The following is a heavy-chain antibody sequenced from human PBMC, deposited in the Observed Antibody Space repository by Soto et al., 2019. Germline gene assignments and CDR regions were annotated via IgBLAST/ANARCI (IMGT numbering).Heavy chain of an antibody. J-gene: IGHJ6*03. CDR1: GFTFSSYS. D-gene: IGHD6-13*01. V-gene: IGHV3-21*01. CDR3: ARAGSSWSPNEYYMDV. Sequence: GGSLRLSCAASGFTFSSYSMNWVRQAPGKGLEWVSSISSSCSYIYYADSVKGRFTISRDNAKNSLYLQMNSLRAEDMAVYYCARAGSSWSPNEYYMDVWGKGTTVTVSS. CDR2: ISSSCSYI.